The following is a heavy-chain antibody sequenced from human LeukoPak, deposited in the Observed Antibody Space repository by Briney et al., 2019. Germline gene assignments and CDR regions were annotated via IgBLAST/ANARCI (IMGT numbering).Heavy chain of an antibody. J-gene: IGHJ4*02. D-gene: IGHD2-15*01. CDR2: IYSGGST. CDR1: GFTVSSNC. Sequence: GGSLRLSCAASGFTVSSNCLTWVRQAPGKGLDCVSVIYSGGSTYYADSVKGRFTISRDNSKNTLYLQMNSLRAEDTAVYYCARIKYCSGGSCYSPDYWGQGTLVTVSS. CDR3: ARIKYCSGGSCYSPDY. V-gene: IGHV3-53*01.